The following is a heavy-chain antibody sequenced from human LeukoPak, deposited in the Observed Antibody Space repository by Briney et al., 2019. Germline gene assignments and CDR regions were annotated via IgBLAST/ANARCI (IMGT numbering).Heavy chain of an antibody. V-gene: IGHV4-30-4*01. D-gene: IGHD4-17*01. CDR2: IYYSGST. CDR3: ARGDYGDYPCFDI. J-gene: IGHJ3*02. Sequence: SETLSLTCTVSGGSISSGDYYWSWIRQPLGKGLEWIGYIYYSGSTYYNPSLKSRVTISVDTSKNQFSLKLSSVTAADTAVYYCARGDYGDYPCFDIWGQGTMVTVSS. CDR1: GGSISSGDYY.